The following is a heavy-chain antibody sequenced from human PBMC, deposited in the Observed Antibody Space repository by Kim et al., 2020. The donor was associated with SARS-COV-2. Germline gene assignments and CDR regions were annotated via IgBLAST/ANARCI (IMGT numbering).Heavy chain of an antibody. CDR3: ARGITMIVY. J-gene: IGHJ4*02. Sequence: GSTNYNPSLKSRVTISVDTSKNQFSLKLSSVTAADTAVYYCARGITMIVYWGQGTLVTVSS. D-gene: IGHD3-22*01. V-gene: IGHV4-34*13. CDR2: GST.